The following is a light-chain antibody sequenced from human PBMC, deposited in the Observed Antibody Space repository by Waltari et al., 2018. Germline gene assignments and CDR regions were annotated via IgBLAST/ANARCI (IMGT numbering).Light chain of an antibody. V-gene: IGLV2-11*01. CDR2: NVS. CDR3: CSYAGGNTYV. CDR1: SSNVGGYNY. J-gene: IGLJ1*01. Sequence: QSALTQPRSVSGSPGQSVTISCTGTSSNVGGYNYAFWYQHRPCKAPNLMIYNVSNRPSGVPDRFSGSKSANTASLTISGLQAEDEADYYCCSYAGGNTYVFGTGTKVTVL.